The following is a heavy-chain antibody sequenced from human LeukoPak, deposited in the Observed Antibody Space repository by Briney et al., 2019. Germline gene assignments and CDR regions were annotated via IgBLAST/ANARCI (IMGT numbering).Heavy chain of an antibody. D-gene: IGHD4-23*01. Sequence: SVKVSCKASGGTFSSYAISWVRQAPGQGLEWMGGIIPIFGTANYAQKFQGRVTITTDESTSTAYMELSSLRSEDTAVYYCAREGYGGNSEGAFDIWGQGTMVTVSS. CDR2: IIPIFGTA. J-gene: IGHJ3*02. CDR3: AREGYGGNSEGAFDI. CDR1: GGTFSSYA. V-gene: IGHV1-69*05.